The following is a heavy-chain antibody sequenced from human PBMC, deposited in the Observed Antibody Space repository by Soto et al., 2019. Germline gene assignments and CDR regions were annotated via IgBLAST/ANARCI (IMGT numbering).Heavy chain of an antibody. CDR2: ITSRGRYV. CDR3: VKDEGIEAMDV. D-gene: IGHD3-3*02. Sequence: EVQLVESGGGLVKPGGSLRLSCVTSGFTCSRNTMNWVRQAPGKGLEWVASITSRGRYVYYADSVKGRFSASRDNANNSLSRQMNRLRPDDKAVYFCVKDEGIEAMDVWGQVTTGSVSS. CDR1: GFTCSRNT. J-gene: IGHJ6*02. V-gene: IGHV3-21*01.